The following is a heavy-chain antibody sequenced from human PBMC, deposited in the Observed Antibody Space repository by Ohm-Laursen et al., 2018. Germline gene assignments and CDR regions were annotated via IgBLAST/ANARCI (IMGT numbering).Heavy chain of an antibody. CDR1: GYTFTSYD. D-gene: IGHD2-15*01. CDR2: MNPNSGNT. V-gene: IGHV1-8*01. Sequence: GASVKVSCKPSGYTFTSYDINWVRQATGQGLEWMGWMNPNSGNTGYAQKFQGRVTMTRNTSISTAYMELSRLKSEDTAVYYCATTLVDCSDGRCYEVGDGMDVWGQGTTVAVSS. CDR3: ATTLVDCSDGRCYEVGDGMDV. J-gene: IGHJ6*02.